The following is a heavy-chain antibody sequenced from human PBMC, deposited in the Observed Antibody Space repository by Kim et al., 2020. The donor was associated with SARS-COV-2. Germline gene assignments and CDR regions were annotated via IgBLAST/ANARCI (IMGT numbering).Heavy chain of an antibody. V-gene: IGHV3-23*01. D-gene: IGHD3-10*01. CDR3: AKSLYLFGSGSFPFDS. J-gene: IGHJ4*02. Sequence: DSVKGRFTISRDNAKNTLCLHMSSLRTEDTAVYYCAKSLYLFGSGSFPFDSWGLGTLVSVSS.